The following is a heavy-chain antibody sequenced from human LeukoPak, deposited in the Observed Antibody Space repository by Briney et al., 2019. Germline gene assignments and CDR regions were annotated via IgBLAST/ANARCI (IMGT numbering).Heavy chain of an antibody. V-gene: IGHV3-21*01. J-gene: IGHJ4*02. CDR3: ARAALLRARRPYFDS. Sequence: GALRLSCAASGFTFSSYSMNWVRQAPGKGLEWVSSISSSTAYISYADSVQGRFTISRDNAKDAMYLQMNSLRVDDTAVYYCARAALLRARRPYFDSWGQGTLVTVSS. CDR2: ISSSTAYI. D-gene: IGHD3-3*01. CDR1: GFTFSSYS.